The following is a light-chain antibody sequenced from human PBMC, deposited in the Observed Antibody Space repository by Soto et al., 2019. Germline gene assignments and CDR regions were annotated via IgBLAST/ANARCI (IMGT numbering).Light chain of an antibody. CDR1: QSVSSSY. CDR3: QQYGSSLFT. CDR2: GAS. J-gene: IGKJ3*01. Sequence: EIVLTQSPGTLSLSPGERATLSCRASQSVSSSYLAWYQQKPGQAPRLLIYGASSRATGIPGRFSGSGSGTDFTLTISRLEPEDFAVYYWQQYGSSLFTFGPGTKVDIK. V-gene: IGKV3-20*01.